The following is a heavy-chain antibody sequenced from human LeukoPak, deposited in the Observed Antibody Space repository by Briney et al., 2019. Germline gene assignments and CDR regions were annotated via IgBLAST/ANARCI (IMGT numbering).Heavy chain of an antibody. CDR1: GFTFGDYA. D-gene: IGHD6-19*01. CDR3: ARVQGGGYRTADY. J-gene: IGHJ4*02. Sequence: PGGSLRLSCAASGFTFGDYAMHWVRQAPGKGLEWVSGISWNSARIGYADSVKGRCIISRDNSKDMLYLEMNSLRAEDTAMYYCARVQGGGYRTADYWGQGTLVTVSS. V-gene: IGHV3-9*01. CDR2: ISWNSARI.